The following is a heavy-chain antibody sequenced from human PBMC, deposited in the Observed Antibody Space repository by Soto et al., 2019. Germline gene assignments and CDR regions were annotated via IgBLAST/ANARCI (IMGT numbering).Heavy chain of an antibody. D-gene: IGHD5-18*01. CDR2: ISYDGSNK. CDR1: GFPFRSYG. J-gene: IGHJ4*02. CDR3: AKEGLIQLWTYYFHY. V-gene: IGHV3-30*18. Sequence: PGGSLRLSCAASGFPFRSYGMHWVRQAPGKGLEWVAVISYDGSNKYYADSVKGRFTISRDNSKNTLYLQMNSLRAEDTAVYYCAKEGLIQLWTYYFHYWGQGTLVTVSS.